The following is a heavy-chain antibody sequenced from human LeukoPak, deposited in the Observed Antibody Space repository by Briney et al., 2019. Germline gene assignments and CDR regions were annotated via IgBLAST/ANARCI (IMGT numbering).Heavy chain of an antibody. CDR3: ANLQHSSSSEAFDI. V-gene: IGHV3-23*01. Sequence: PSETLSLTCTVSGGSISSSSYYWGWVRQAPGKGLEWVSGISGSGGSTHYADSVKGRFTISRDNSKNTLYVQMNSLRAEDTAVYYCANLQHSSSSEAFDIWGQGTVVTVSS. CDR2: ISGSGGST. D-gene: IGHD6-6*01. CDR1: GGSISSSSYY. J-gene: IGHJ3*02.